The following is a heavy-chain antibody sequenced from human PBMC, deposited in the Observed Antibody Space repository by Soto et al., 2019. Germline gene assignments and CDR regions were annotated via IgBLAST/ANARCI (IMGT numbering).Heavy chain of an antibody. D-gene: IGHD4-17*01. CDR3: ASFSGATYGDYGGGINY. J-gene: IGHJ4*02. V-gene: IGHV4-39*01. CDR1: GGAISGSSYY. Sequence: SKTLSLTCTVSGGAISGSSYYWGWIRQPPGKGLECIGSVHYSGGTEYNPSLKSRVTISVDTSKNQFALKLTSVTAAETAVYFCASFSGATYGDYGGGINYWGQGTLVTVSS. CDR2: VHYSGGT.